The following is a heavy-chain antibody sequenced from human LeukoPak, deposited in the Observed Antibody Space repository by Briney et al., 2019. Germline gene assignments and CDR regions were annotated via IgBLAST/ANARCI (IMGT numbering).Heavy chain of an antibody. Sequence: SVKVSCEASGGTFSSYAISWVRQAPGQGLEWMGGIIPIFGTANYAQKFQGRVTITADESTSTAYMELSSLRSEDTAVYYCARDGPYSSSWYGYYYYGMDVWGQGTTVTVSS. CDR1: GGTFSSYA. J-gene: IGHJ6*02. CDR2: IIPIFGTA. CDR3: ARDGPYSSSWYGYYYYGMDV. V-gene: IGHV1-69*13. D-gene: IGHD6-13*01.